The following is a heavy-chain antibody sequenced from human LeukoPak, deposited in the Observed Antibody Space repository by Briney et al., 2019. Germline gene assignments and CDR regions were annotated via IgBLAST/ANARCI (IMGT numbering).Heavy chain of an antibody. CDR1: GFTFSSYG. CDR3: ARVMDIVATYDY. V-gene: IGHV3-48*04. CDR2: ISSSGSTI. Sequence: GGSLRLSCAASGFTFSSYGMYWVRQAPGKGLEWVSYISSSGSTIYYADSVKGRFTISRDNAKNSLYLQMNSLRAEDTAVYYCARVMDIVATYDYWGQGTLVTVSS. J-gene: IGHJ4*02. D-gene: IGHD5-12*01.